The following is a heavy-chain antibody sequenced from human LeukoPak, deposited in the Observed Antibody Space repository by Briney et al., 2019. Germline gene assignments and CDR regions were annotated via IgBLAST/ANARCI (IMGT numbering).Heavy chain of an antibody. CDR1: GGSISSYY. Sequence: KPSETLSLTCTVSGGSISSYYWSWIRQPPGKGLEWIGYIYYSGSTNYNPSLKSRVTISVDTSKNQFSLKLSSVTAADTAVYYCARERPQPPDKDYYGSGSPPDTSGWFDPWGQGTLVTVSS. D-gene: IGHD3-10*01. J-gene: IGHJ5*02. CDR3: ARERPQPPDKDYYGSGSPPDTSGWFDP. CDR2: IYYSGST. V-gene: IGHV4-59*01.